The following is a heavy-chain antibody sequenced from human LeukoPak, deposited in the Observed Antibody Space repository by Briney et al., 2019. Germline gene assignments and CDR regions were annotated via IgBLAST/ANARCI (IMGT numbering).Heavy chain of an antibody. D-gene: IGHD4-17*01. V-gene: IGHV5-51*01. Sequence: GGSLRLSCKGSGYSFTSYWIGWVRQMPGKGLEWMGFIYPGDSDTRYSPSFQGQVTISADKSISTAYLQWSSLKASDTAMYYCARYALYGPLSYWGQGTLVTVSS. CDR2: IYPGDSDT. J-gene: IGHJ4*02. CDR3: ARYALYGPLSY. CDR1: GYSFTSYW.